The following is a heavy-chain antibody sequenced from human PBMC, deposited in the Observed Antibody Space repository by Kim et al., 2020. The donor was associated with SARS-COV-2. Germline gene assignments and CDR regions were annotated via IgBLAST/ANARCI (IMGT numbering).Heavy chain of an antibody. CDR2: ISSRSSTI. CDR3: AREGDEWGGWYSSGWYTNPLDC. Sequence: GGSLRLSCAASGFSFSSYDMNWVRQAPEKGLEWVSYISSRSSTIYYADSVKGRFTISRDNAKNSLYLQMNSLRDEDTAVYYCAREGDEWGGWYSSGWYTNPLDCWGQGTLVAVSS. CDR1: GFSFSSYD. J-gene: IGHJ4*02. V-gene: IGHV3-48*02. D-gene: IGHD6-19*01.